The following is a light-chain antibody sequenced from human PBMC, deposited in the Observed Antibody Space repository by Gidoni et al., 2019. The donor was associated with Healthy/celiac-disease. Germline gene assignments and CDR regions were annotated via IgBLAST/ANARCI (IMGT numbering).Light chain of an antibody. J-gene: IGKJ1*01. CDR1: QSVSSN. Sequence: IVMTQSPATLSVSPGERATLSCRASQSVSSNLAWYQQKPGQAPRLLIYGASAKATSIPARFSGSGSGTEFTLTISNLQSEDFAVYYCQQYNNWPPTFGQGTKVDIK. V-gene: IGKV3-15*01. CDR2: GAS. CDR3: QQYNNWPPT.